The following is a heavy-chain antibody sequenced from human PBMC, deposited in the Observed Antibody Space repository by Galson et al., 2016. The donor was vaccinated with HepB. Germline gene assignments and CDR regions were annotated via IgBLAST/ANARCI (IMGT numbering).Heavy chain of an antibody. J-gene: IGHJ3*02. D-gene: IGHD2-15*01. CDR3: ARDRYCSAGSCYDAFDI. CDR2: ISTHDGDT. CDR1: GYTFTSYG. Sequence: SVKVSCKASGYTFTSYGISWVRQAPGQGLEWMGWISTHDGDTNYAQNLQGRVTMTTDTSTTTAYMELRSLRSDDTAMYYCARDRYCSAGSCYDAFDIWGQGTMVTVSS. V-gene: IGHV1-18*01.